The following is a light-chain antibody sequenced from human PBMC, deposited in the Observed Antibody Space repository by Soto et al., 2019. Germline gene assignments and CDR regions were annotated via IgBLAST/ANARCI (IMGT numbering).Light chain of an antibody. CDR1: QSFSTY. J-gene: IGKJ4*01. Sequence: DIELTQSPSSLSASVGDTVTITCRASQSFSTYLNWYQQKPGKGPKLLIYAASVLRSGVPSRFSGSGSGPEFTLTINSLQPEDFGTYYCQQSYSTPLTFGGGTRVDIK. CDR3: QQSYSTPLT. V-gene: IGKV1-39*01. CDR2: AAS.